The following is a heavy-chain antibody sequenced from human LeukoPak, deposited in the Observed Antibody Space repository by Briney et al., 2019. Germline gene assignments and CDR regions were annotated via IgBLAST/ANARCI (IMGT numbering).Heavy chain of an antibody. D-gene: IGHD3-10*01. V-gene: IGHV3-23*01. CDR1: GFTFSSYA. Sequence: PGGSLRLSCAASGFTFSSYAMSWVRQAPGKGLEWVSAISASGGYTYYADSVKGRFTISRDNSKNTLYLQMNSLRAEDTAVYYCAKAGGRYGSGSYFDYWGQGTLVTVSS. CDR2: ISASGGYT. CDR3: AKAGGRYGSGSYFDY. J-gene: IGHJ4*02.